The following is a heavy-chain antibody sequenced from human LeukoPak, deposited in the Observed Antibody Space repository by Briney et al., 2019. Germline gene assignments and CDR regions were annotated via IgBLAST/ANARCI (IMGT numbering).Heavy chain of an antibody. CDR3: ARGRYLTTSGGAAAGFLDY. J-gene: IGHJ4*02. CDR1: GGSFDGYY. Sequence: SETLSLTCAVFGGSFDGYYWSWIRQSPGKGLEWIGEITYDGRTKYNPSLKSRVTISVDTSQKQFSLRLTSVTAADTAVYYCARGRYLTTSGGAAAGFLDYWGQGSLVTVST. CDR2: ITYDGRT. V-gene: IGHV4-34*01. D-gene: IGHD6-13*01.